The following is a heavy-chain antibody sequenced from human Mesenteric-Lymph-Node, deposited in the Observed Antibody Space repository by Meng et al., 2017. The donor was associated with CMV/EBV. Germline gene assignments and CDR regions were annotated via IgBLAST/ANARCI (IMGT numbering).Heavy chain of an antibody. CDR1: GFTFSSYS. V-gene: IGHV3-48*04. D-gene: IGHD3-3*01. CDR3: AKSDGGNYDFWSGYYQQSFYGMDV. CDR2: IDNRARTI. J-gene: IGHJ6*02. Sequence: GESLKISCAASGFTFSSYSMNWVRQAPGKGLEWVSYIDNRARTIYYSDSVKGRFTISGDNAKNSVYLQINALRVEDTALYYCAKSDGGNYDFWSGYYQQSFYGMDVWGQGTTVTVSS.